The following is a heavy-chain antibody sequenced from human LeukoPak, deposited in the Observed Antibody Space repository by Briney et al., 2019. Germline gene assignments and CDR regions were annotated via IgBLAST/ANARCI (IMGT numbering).Heavy chain of an antibody. D-gene: IGHD5-12*01. CDR3: ARARDTVEMATISGGDFDY. Sequence: SETLSLTCAVYGGSLSGYYWSWIRQPPGKGLEWIGEINHSGSTNYNPSLKSRVTISVDTSKNQFSLKLSSVTAADTAVYYCARARDTVEMATISGGDFDYWGQGTLVTVSS. V-gene: IGHV4-34*01. CDR2: INHSGST. CDR1: GGSLSGYY. J-gene: IGHJ4*02.